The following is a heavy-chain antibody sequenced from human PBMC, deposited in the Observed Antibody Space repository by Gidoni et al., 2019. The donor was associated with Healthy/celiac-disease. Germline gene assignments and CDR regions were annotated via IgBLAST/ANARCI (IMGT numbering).Heavy chain of an antibody. V-gene: IGHV3-23*04. CDR2: ISGSGGST. J-gene: IGHJ4*02. Sequence: EVQLVESGGGLVQPGGSLRLSCAASGFTFSSYAMSWVRPAPGKGLEWVSAISGSGGSTYYADSVKGRFTISRDNSKNTLYLQMNSLRAEDTAVYYCAKDRVAVNSHIVVVVAATPSGMDYWGQGTLVTVSS. CDR1: GFTFSSYA. CDR3: AKDRVAVNSHIVVVVAATPSGMDY. D-gene: IGHD2-15*01.